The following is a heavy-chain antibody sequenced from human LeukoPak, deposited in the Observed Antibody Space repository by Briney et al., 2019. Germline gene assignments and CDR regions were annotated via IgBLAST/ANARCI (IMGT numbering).Heavy chain of an antibody. V-gene: IGHV1-46*01. J-gene: IGHJ4*02. CDR3: ARDVDTDY. D-gene: IGHD5-18*01. CDR1: GGTFSSYA. CDR2: INPSGGST. Sequence: ASVKVSCKASGGTFSSYAISWVRQAPGQGLEWMGIINPSGGSTSYAQKFQGRVTMTRDTSTSTVYMELSSLRSEDTAVYYCARDVDTDYWGQGTLVTVSS.